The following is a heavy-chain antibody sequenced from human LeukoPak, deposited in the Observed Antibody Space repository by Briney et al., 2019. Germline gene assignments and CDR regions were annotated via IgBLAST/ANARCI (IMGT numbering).Heavy chain of an antibody. CDR3: ARYAADGRTLEF. Sequence: SETLCLTWTVSGGSICNYYWSWIRQPPGMGLEWIGYIYYSGSTSYSPSLKSRVTISVDTSKDQFSLKLTSLTAADTAVYYCARYAADGRTLEFWGQGTLVTVSS. CDR1: GGSICNYY. D-gene: IGHD6-13*01. J-gene: IGHJ4*02. CDR2: IYYSGST. V-gene: IGHV4-59*01.